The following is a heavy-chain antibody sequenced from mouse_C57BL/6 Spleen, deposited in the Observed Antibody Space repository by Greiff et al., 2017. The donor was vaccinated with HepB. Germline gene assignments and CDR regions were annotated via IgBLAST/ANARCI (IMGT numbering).Heavy chain of an antibody. CDR1: GYTFTEYT. V-gene: IGHV1-62-2*01. CDR3: ARDEAGIYYGIRLGY. J-gene: IGHJ4*01. D-gene: IGHD2-1*01. Sequence: QVQLQQSGAELVKPGASVKLSCKASGYTFTEYTIHWVKQRPGQGLEWIGWIYPGSGSTKYNEKFKDKATLTADKSSSTAYMELRRLTSEDSAVYFCARDEAGIYYGIRLGYWGPGTSVTVSS. CDR2: IYPGSGST.